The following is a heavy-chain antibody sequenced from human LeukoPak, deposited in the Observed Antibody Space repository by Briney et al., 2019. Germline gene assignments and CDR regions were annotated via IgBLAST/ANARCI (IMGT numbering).Heavy chain of an antibody. D-gene: IGHD6-6*01. CDR3: ARVGYEYSSYRLGPFDY. J-gene: IGHJ4*02. CDR2: IIPIFGTA. V-gene: IGHV1-69*13. CDR1: GGTFSSYA. Sequence: SVKVSCTASGGTFSSYAISWVRQAPGQGLEWMGGIIPIFGTANYAQKFQGRVTITADESTSTAYMELSSLRSEDTAVYYCARVGYEYSSYRLGPFDYWGQGTLVTVSS.